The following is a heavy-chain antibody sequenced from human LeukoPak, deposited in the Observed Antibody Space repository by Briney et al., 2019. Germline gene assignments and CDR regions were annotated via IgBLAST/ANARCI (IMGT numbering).Heavy chain of an antibody. CDR2: IYNSGST. CDR1: GYSISNTHY. J-gene: IGHJ4*02. D-gene: IGHD3-22*01. V-gene: IGHV4-38-2*01. Sequence: PSETLSLTCAVSGYSISNTHYWGWIRQPPGKGLEWIGSIYNSGSTHYNPSLKSRVTISVDTSMNQFSLKLSSVTAADTAVYYCARNSSGIHFDYWGREPWSPSRQ. CDR3: ARNSSGIHFDY.